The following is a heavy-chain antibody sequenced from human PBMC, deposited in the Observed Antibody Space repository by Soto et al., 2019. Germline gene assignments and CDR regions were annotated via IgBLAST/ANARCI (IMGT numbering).Heavy chain of an antibody. Sequence: GSLRLSCAASGFNFSSYAMSCVRQAPGKGLEWVSAISGSGGSTYYADSVKGRVTISRYNSKNTLYLQMNSLRAEDTAVYYCAKSPWFDPWGQGTLVTVSS. V-gene: IGHV3-23*01. CDR1: GFNFSSYA. J-gene: IGHJ5*02. CDR3: AKSPWFDP. CDR2: ISGSGGST.